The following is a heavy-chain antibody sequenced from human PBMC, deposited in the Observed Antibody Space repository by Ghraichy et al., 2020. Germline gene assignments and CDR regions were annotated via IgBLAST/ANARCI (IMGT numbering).Heavy chain of an antibody. Sequence: SETLSLTCTVSGGSISSYYWSWIRQPPGKGLEWIGSIYYSGSTTYNPSLKSRVTISVDTSKNQFSLKLSSVTAADTAVYYCARGGSGYDYIGYDYGGQGTLVTVSS. J-gene: IGHJ4*02. V-gene: IGHV4-59*01. CDR1: GGSISSYY. CDR3: ARGGSGYDYIGYDY. CDR2: IYYSGST. D-gene: IGHD5-12*01.